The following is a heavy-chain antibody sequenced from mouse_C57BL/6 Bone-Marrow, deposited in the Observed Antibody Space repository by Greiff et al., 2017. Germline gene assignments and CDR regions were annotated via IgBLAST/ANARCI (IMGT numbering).Heavy chain of an antibody. V-gene: IGHV1-22*01. CDR3: AREGGWLLLHWYFDV. CDR1: GYTFTDYN. Sequence: EVQLQQSGPELVKPGASVKMSCKASGYTFTDYNMHWVKQSHGKSLEWIGYINPNNGGTSYNQKFKGKATLTVNKSSSTAYMELRSLTSEDSAVYYCAREGGWLLLHWYFDVWGTGTTVTVSS. J-gene: IGHJ1*03. CDR2: INPNNGGT. D-gene: IGHD2-3*01.